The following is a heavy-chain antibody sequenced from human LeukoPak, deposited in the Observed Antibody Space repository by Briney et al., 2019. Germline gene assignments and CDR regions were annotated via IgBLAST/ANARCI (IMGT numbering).Heavy chain of an antibody. D-gene: IGHD1-26*01. CDR1: GGSISSYY. V-gene: IGHV4-59*01. CDR2: IYYSGST. J-gene: IGHJ3*02. Sequence: PSETLSLTCTVSGGSISSYYWSWVRQPPGKGLEWIGYIYYSGSTNYNPSLKSRVTISVDTSKNQFSLKLSSVTAADTAVYYCARLLVGATRLGAFDIWGQGTMVTVSS. CDR3: ARLLVGATRLGAFDI.